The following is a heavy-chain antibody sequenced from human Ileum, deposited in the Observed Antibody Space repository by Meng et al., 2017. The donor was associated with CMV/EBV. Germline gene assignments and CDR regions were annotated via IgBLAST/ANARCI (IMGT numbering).Heavy chain of an antibody. CDR1: GGSTTDY. CDR2: ISYSGTT. CDR3: ARDMSIRWFYY. D-gene: IGHD3-3*02. J-gene: IGHJ4*02. V-gene: IGHV4-39*07. Sequence: QLHLQESGPGLVKPSETLSLTCSVSGGSTTDYWGWIRQPPGKGLEWIGSISYSGTTYYNPSLKSRLTVSLDTSKTQFSLMLTSVTAADTAVYYCARDMSIRWFYYWGQGTLVTVSS.